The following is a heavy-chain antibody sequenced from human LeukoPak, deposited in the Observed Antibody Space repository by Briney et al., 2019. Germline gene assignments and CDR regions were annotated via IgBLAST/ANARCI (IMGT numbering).Heavy chain of an antibody. D-gene: IGHD3-22*01. CDR3: ARVTGYVIEDYFDY. Sequence: SETLSLTCAVYGGSFSGYYWSWIRQPPGKGLEWIGEINHSGSTNYNPSLKSRVTISVDTSKNQFSLKLSSVTAADTAMYYCARVTGYVIEDYFDYWGQGTLVTVSS. CDR2: INHSGST. V-gene: IGHV4-34*01. J-gene: IGHJ4*02. CDR1: GGSFSGYY.